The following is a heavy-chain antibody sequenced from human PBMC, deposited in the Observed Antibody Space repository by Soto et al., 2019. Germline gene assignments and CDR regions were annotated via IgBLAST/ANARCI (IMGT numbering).Heavy chain of an antibody. CDR2: IGESGTPT. CDR1: GFTFSSYA. D-gene: IGHD2-2*01. V-gene: IGHV3-23*01. Sequence: EVQLLESGGGLVQPGGSLRLSCAASGFTFSSYAMKWVRQAPGKGLEWVSLIGESGTPTYYAVSVKGRFTISRDNSGNTLFLEMYSLRAEDTDVYYCARYIPGVRYYGMDVWGQGTTVTVSS. CDR3: ARYIPGVRYYGMDV. J-gene: IGHJ6*02.